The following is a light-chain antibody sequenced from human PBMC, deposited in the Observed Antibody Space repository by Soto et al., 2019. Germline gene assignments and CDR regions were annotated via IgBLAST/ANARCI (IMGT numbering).Light chain of an antibody. CDR2: LGS. CDR1: QSLLHSNGYNY. V-gene: IGKV2-28*01. J-gene: IGKJ1*01. CDR3: MQALQTPWT. Sequence: DIVMTQSPLSLPVTPREPASISCRSSQSLLHSNGYNYLGWYLQKPGQSPQLLIYLGSNRASGVPDRFRGSGSGTDFTLEITRVEAEDVGVYHCMQALQTPWTFGQGTKVEIK.